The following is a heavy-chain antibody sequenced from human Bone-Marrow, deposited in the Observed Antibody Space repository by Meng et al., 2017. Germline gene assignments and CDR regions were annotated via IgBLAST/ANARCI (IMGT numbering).Heavy chain of an antibody. Sequence: QLVHVWGGGKEPWGSRKVSFKASGYTFTSYGISWVRQAPGQGLERMGWISAYNGNTNYAQKLQGRVTMTTDTSTSTAYMELRSLRSDDTAVYYCARDQDYVDYWGQGTLVTVSS. V-gene: IGHV1-18*01. CDR2: ISAYNGNT. CDR3: ARDQDYVDY. CDR1: GYTFTSYG. D-gene: IGHD3-16*01. J-gene: IGHJ4*02.